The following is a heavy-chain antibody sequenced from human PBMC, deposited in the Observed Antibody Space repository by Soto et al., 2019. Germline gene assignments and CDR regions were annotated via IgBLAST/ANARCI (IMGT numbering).Heavy chain of an antibody. CDR2: INPSGGST. Sequence: ASVKVSCKASGYTFTSYYMHWVRQAPGQGLEWMGIINPSGGSTSYAQKFQGRVTVTRDTSTSTVYMELSSLRSEDTAVYYCARDRGGGSYPNFYFDYWGQGTLVTVSS. D-gene: IGHD1-26*01. CDR1: GYTFTSYY. V-gene: IGHV1-46*01. CDR3: ARDRGGGSYPNFYFDY. J-gene: IGHJ4*02.